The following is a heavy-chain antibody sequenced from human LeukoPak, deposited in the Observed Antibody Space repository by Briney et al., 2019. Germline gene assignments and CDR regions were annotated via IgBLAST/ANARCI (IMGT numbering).Heavy chain of an antibody. J-gene: IGHJ3*02. Sequence: PGGSLRLSCAASGFTFSSYAMSWVRQAPGKGLEWVSVISDSGGSTYYADSVKGRFTISRDNSKNTLYVQMNSPRAADTAVYYCAKDRVGATSMWDAGALDIWGQGTMVTVSS. CDR3: AKDRVGATSMWDAGALDI. CDR1: GFTFSSYA. CDR2: ISDSGGST. D-gene: IGHD1-26*01. V-gene: IGHV3-23*01.